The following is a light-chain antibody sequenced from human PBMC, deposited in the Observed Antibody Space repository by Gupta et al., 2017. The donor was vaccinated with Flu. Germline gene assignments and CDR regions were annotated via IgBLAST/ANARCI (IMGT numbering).Light chain of an antibody. Sequence: DIQMTQSPSSVSATVGDRVTITCRASQAISNWLVWYQQKPGKAPDLLIYDASILQSGVPSRFSGSGSGTDFTLTISSLQPEDFASYYCQQTNSFPSTFGGGTKVEI. CDR3: QQTNSFPST. V-gene: IGKV1-12*01. CDR2: DAS. J-gene: IGKJ4*01. CDR1: QAISNW.